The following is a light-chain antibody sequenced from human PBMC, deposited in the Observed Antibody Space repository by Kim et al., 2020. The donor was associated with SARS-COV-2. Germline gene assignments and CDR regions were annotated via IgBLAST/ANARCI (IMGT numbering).Light chain of an antibody. V-gene: IGLV1-40*01. Sequence: QSVLTQTSSVSGAPGQSVTISCTGTRSNLGAYYDVNWYQQFPVTAPKLIIYKNNNRPSGVPDRFSGSKSDTSASLDITGLQVEDEADYYCQSYDSILSCVIFGEGTQLTVL. CDR2: KNN. CDR1: RSNLGAYYD. J-gene: IGLJ2*01. CDR3: QSYDSILSCVI.